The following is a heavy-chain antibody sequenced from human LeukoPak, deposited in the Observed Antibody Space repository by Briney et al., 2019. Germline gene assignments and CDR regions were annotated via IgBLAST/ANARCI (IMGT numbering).Heavy chain of an antibody. Sequence: GGSLRLSCAASGFTFSDYSMNWVRQAPGKGLEWVSSISSTSKYIYYGDSVKGRFTISRDNAKNSLYLQMNSLRVEDTAVYYCARDYYYYYMDVWGKGTTVTVSS. CDR3: ARDYYYYYMDV. CDR2: ISSTSKYI. J-gene: IGHJ6*03. V-gene: IGHV3-21*01. CDR1: GFTFSDYS.